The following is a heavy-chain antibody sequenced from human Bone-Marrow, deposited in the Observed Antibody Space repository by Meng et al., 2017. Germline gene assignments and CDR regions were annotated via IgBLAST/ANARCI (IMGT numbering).Heavy chain of an antibody. J-gene: IGHJ4*02. Sequence: ASVKVSCKASGYTFTSYAMHWVRQAPGQRLEWMGWINAGNGNTKYSQKFQGRVTITRDTSASTAYMELSSLRSEDTAVYYCARGIAVAAHFDYWGQGTLFTVSS. CDR1: GYTFTSYA. CDR3: ARGIAVAAHFDY. D-gene: IGHD6-19*01. V-gene: IGHV1-3*01. CDR2: INAGNGNT.